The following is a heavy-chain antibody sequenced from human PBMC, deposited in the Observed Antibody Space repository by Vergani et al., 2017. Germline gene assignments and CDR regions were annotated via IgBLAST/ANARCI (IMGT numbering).Heavy chain of an antibody. CDR1: GGSISSYY. V-gene: IGHV4-59*01. CDR3: ARGDDTQDY. J-gene: IGHJ4*02. CDR2: IYYSGST. Sequence: QVQLQELGPGLVKPSETLSLTCTVPGGSISSYYWSWIRQPPGKGLEWIGYIYYSGSTNYNPSLKSRVTISVDTSKNQFSLKLSSVTAADTAVYYCARGDDTQDYWGQGTLVTVSS. D-gene: IGHD3-22*01.